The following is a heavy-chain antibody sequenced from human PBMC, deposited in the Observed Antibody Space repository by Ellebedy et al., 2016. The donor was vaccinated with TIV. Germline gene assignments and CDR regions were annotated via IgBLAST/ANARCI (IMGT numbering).Heavy chain of an antibody. V-gene: IGHV4-61*01. CDR3: ARGHYGSGSIFDH. CDR1: GDSVSSGTYY. CDR2: ISYSRST. Sequence: SETLSLTXTVSGDSVSSGTYYWSWIRQPPGKGLEWFAYISYSRSTNYNPSLKSRVTISIDTSKNQFSLKLSSVIAADTAVYFCARGHYGSGSIFDHWGQGTLVTVSS. J-gene: IGHJ4*02. D-gene: IGHD3-10*01.